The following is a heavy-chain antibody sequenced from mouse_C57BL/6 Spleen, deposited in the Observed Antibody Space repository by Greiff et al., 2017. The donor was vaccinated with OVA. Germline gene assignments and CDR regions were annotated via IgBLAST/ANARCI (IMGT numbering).Heavy chain of an antibody. CDR3: ARPYYSNSYYAMDY. Sequence: QVQLQQSGAELVKPGASVKLSCKASGYTFTSYWMHWVKQRPGRGLEWIGRIDPNSGGTKYNEKFKSKSTLTVDKPSSTAYMQLSSLTSEDSAVYDGARPYYSNSYYAMDYWGQGTSVTVSS. D-gene: IGHD2-5*01. J-gene: IGHJ4*01. CDR1: GYTFTSYW. V-gene: IGHV1-72*01. CDR2: IDPNSGGT.